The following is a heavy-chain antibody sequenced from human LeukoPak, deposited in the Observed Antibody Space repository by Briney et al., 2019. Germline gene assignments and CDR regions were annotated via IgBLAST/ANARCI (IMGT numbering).Heavy chain of an antibody. J-gene: IGHJ5*02. CDR3: AREYCSGGSCFGFDP. V-gene: IGHV3-48*03. Sequence: GGSLRRSCAASGLTFSSYEMNWVRQAPGKGLEWVSYISSSGSTIYYADSVKGRFTISRDNAKNSLYLQMNSLRAEDTAVYYCAREYCSGGSCFGFDPWGQGTLVTVSS. CDR2: ISSSGSTI. CDR1: GLTFSSYE. D-gene: IGHD2-15*01.